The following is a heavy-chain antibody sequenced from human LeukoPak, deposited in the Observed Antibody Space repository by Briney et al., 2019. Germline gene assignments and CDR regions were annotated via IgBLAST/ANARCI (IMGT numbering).Heavy chain of an antibody. CDR2: INHSGST. J-gene: IGHJ6*02. CDR1: GGSFSGYY. CDR3: ARGGYCSSTSCYGGWSYYYGMDV. D-gene: IGHD2-2*01. Sequence: SETLSLTCAVYGGSFSGYYWSWIRQPPGKGLEWIGEINHSGSTNYNPSLKSRVTISVDTSKNQFSLKLSSVTAADTAVYYCARGGYCSSTSCYGGWSYYYGMDVWGQGTTVTVSS. V-gene: IGHV4-34*01.